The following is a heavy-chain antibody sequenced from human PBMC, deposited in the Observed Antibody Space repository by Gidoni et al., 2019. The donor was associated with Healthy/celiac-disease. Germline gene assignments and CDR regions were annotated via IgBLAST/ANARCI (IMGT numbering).Heavy chain of an antibody. Sequence: VQLQESGPGLVKPSETLSPTCLVFGRSFSSYYWRWIRQPQGKGLVWIGYIYYSGSTNYNPSLKSRVTISVDTSKNQFSLKLSSVTAADTAVYYCARVGADYGDVNWFDPWGQGTLVTVSS. CDR2: IYYSGST. D-gene: IGHD4-17*01. V-gene: IGHV4-59*01. CDR1: GRSFSSYY. J-gene: IGHJ5*02. CDR3: ARVGADYGDVNWFDP.